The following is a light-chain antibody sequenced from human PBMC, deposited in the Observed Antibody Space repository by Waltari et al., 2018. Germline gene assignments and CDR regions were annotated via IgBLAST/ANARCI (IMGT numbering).Light chain of an antibody. J-gene: IGKJ1*01. CDR1: ESASTY. Sequence: DIQMTQSPSSLSAFVGDTVTITCRASESASTYLNWYQQKPGKAPKLLIYATSTLHNGVPSRFSGSGPATEFTLTISNPQPEDFATYYCQQTYRLLGTFGQRTKVEIK. V-gene: IGKV1-39*01. CDR3: QQTYRLLGT. CDR2: ATS.